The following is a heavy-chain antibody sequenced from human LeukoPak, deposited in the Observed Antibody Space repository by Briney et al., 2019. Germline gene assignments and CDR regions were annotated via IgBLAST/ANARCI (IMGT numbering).Heavy chain of an antibody. V-gene: IGHV3-33*01. CDR1: GFTFSSYG. CDR3: AREYYYGSGSSSPSDY. J-gene: IGHJ4*02. Sequence: GSLRLSCAASGFTFSSYGMHWVRQAPGKGLEWVAVIWYDGSNKYYADSVKGRFTISRDNSKNTLYLQMNSLRAEDTAVYYCAREYYYGSGSSSPSDYWGQGTLVTVSS. CDR2: IWYDGSNK. D-gene: IGHD3-10*01.